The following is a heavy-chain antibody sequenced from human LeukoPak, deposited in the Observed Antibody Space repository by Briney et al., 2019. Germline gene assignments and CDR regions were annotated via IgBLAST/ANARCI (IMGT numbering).Heavy chain of an antibody. V-gene: IGHV1-2*02. CDR2: INPNSGGT. J-gene: IGHJ4*02. Sequence: ASVKVSCKASGYTFTGYYMHWVRQAPGRGLEWMGWINPNSGGTNYAQKFQGRVTMTRDTSISTAYMELSRLRSDDTAVYYCARDQGYYYDSSGNDYWGQGTLVTVSS. CDR1: GYTFTGYY. CDR3: ARDQGYYYDSSGNDY. D-gene: IGHD3-22*01.